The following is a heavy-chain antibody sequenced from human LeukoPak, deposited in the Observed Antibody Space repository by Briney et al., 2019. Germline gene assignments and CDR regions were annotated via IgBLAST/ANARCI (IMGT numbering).Heavy chain of an antibody. Sequence: PGGSLRLSCAVSGFSLSNYNMIWVRQAPGKGLEWVSVINSGGRTFYADSVKGRFTISGDNSKNTLYLQMNSLRGEDTAVYYCARGAMTMVRGWEFDYWGQGTLVSVSS. CDR2: INSGGRT. V-gene: IGHV3-66*01. CDR3: ARGAMTMVRGWEFDY. CDR1: GFSLSNYN. D-gene: IGHD3-10*01. J-gene: IGHJ4*02.